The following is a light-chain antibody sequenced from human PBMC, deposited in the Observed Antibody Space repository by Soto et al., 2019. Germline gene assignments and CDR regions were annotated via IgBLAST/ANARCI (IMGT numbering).Light chain of an antibody. CDR2: GAS. V-gene: IGKV3-15*01. J-gene: IGKJ1*01. CDR3: QQYDNWPQT. CDR1: QSVSSD. Sequence: IVMTQSPATRSVSRGERATLSCRASQSVSSDLAWYEHKPRQAPRLLISGASTRATGIPARFSGRGSGTEFTLTISSLQSVDFAVYYCQQYDNWPQTFGQGTKVDI.